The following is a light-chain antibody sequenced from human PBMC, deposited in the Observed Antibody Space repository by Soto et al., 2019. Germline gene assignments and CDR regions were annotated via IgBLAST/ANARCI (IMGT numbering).Light chain of an antibody. CDR1: QSVSSSY. CDR2: DAF. J-gene: IGKJ5*01. Sequence: EIVLTQSPGTLSLSPGERATLSCRASQSVSSSYLAWYQQKPGQAPRLLIYDAFNRATGVPARFRGSGSGTDFTLTISGLEPEDFSVYYCQQRSNWPPITFGQGTRLEIK. CDR3: QQRSNWPPIT. V-gene: IGKV3D-20*02.